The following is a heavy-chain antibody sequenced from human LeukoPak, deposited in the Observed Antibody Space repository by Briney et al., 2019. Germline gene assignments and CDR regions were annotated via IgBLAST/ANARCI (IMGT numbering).Heavy chain of an antibody. CDR1: DASISGYY. V-gene: IGHV4-59*01. Sequence: SETLSLTCTVSDASISGYYWSWIRQPPGKGLEWIGSIHFSGSTNYNPSLRSRVTISVDTSKNQLSLKLSSVTAADTAVYYCARDLGGIYFDYWSQGTLVTVSS. CDR3: ARDLGGIYFDY. D-gene: IGHD1-26*01. CDR2: IHFSGST. J-gene: IGHJ4*02.